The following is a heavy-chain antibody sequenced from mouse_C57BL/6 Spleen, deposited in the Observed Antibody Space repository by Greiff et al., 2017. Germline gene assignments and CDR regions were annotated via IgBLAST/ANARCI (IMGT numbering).Heavy chain of an antibody. CDR1: GYAFSSYW. D-gene: IGHD1-1*01. CDR3: ARGPYYYGSSYWFAY. Sequence: VKLVESGAELVKPGASVKISCKASGYAFSSYWMNWVKQRPGKGLEWIGQIYPGDGDTNYNGKFKGKATLTADKSSSTAYMQLSSLTSEDSAVYFCARGPYYYGSSYWFAYWGQGTLVTVSA. CDR2: IYPGDGDT. J-gene: IGHJ3*01. V-gene: IGHV1-80*01.